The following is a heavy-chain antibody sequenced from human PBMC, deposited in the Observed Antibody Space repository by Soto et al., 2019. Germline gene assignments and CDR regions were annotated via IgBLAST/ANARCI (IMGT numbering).Heavy chain of an antibody. CDR3: ARHVSDYYDSRRDYYGMDV. CDR2: IYYSGST. D-gene: IGHD3-22*01. V-gene: IGHV4-59*08. Sequence: QVQLQESGPGLVKPSETLSLTCTVSGGSISSYYWSWIRQPPGKGLEWIGYIYYSGSTNYNPSLKSRVTISVDTTKNQFSLKLSSVTAADTAVYYCARHVSDYYDSRRDYYGMDVWGKGTTVTVSS. CDR1: GGSISSYY. J-gene: IGHJ6*04.